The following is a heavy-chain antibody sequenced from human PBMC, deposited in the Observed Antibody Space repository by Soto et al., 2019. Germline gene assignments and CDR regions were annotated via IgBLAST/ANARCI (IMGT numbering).Heavy chain of an antibody. V-gene: IGHV3-23*01. CDR1: GFIFSSYA. J-gene: IGHJ4*02. Sequence: EVQLLESGGSLAQPGGCLTLSCAASGFIFSSYAMIWVRQIPGKGLEWDYAISGSGETTYYSDSVKGRFIIARDNSKDTQYLHVNSLSAEDAGIQYCAKFLAATGGSGGWPRYFDFRGQEALVTVSS. D-gene: IGHD6-25*01. CDR2: ISGSGETT. CDR3: AKFLAATGGSGGWPRYFDF.